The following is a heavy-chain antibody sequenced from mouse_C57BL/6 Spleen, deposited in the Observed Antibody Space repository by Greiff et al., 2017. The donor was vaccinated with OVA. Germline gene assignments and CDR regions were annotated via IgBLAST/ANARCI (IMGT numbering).Heavy chain of an antibody. J-gene: IGHJ2*01. CDR1: GYTFTSYG. D-gene: IGHD2-2*01. CDR3: ARCGYDGSYYFDY. Sequence: QVQLKESGAELARPGASVKLSCKASGYTFTSYGISWVKQRTGQGLEWIGEIYPRSGNTYYNEKFKGKATLTADKSSSTAYMELRSLTSEDSAVYFCARCGYDGSYYFDYWGQGTTLTVSS. V-gene: IGHV1-81*01. CDR2: IYPRSGNT.